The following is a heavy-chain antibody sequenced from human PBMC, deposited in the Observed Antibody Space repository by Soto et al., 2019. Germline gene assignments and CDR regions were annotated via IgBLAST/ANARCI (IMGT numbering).Heavy chain of an antibody. CDR3: AREKWLCPRYYYYGMDV. J-gene: IGHJ6*02. Sequence: QVQLQQWGAGLLKPSETLSLTCAVYGGSFSGYYWSWIRQPPGKGLEWIGEINHSGSTNYNPSLKSRVTISVDTSKNQFSLKLSSVTAADTAVYYCAREKWLCPRYYYYGMDVWGQGTTVTVSS. D-gene: IGHD2-2*01. CDR2: INHSGST. V-gene: IGHV4-34*01. CDR1: GGSFSGYY.